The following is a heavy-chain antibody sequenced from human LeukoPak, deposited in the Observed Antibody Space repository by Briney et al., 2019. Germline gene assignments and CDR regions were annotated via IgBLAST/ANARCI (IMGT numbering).Heavy chain of an antibody. CDR3: SSINLGDSNNEFL. CDR1: GLTFSGSA. D-gene: IGHD6-13*01. V-gene: IGHV3-73*01. CDR2: IKTKANSYAT. J-gene: IGHJ4*02. Sequence: GGSLRLSCAASGLTFSGSAMHWVRQASGKGLEWVGRIKTKANSYATAYVASVKGRFTISRDDSQNTAYLQMNSLKTEDTAVYYCSSINLGDSNNEFLWGQGTPVTVSS.